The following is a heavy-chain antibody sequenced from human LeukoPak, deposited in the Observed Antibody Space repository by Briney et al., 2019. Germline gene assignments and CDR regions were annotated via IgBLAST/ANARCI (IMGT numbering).Heavy chain of an antibody. D-gene: IGHD3-10*01. Sequence: VKVSCKASGYTFTSYDINWVRQASGQGLEWMGWMNPNTGNTGYAQKLQGRVTMTTDTSTSTAYMELSSLRSEDMAVYYCARERYYGFDYWGQGTLVTVSS. CDR2: MNPNTGNT. V-gene: IGHV1-8*02. J-gene: IGHJ4*02. CDR1: GYTFTSYD. CDR3: ARERYYGFDY.